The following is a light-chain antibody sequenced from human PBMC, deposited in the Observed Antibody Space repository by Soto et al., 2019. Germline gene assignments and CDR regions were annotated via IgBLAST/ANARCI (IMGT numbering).Light chain of an antibody. J-gene: IGKJ2*01. CDR1: QSVLYSSNNKNY. CDR3: PQYYSTMYT. CDR2: WAS. V-gene: IGKV4-1*01. Sequence: DIVMTQSPDSLAVSLGERATINCKSSQSVLYSSNNKNYLAWYQQKPGQPPKLLIYWASTRESGVPDRFSGSASETDFTLTISRLPAEDVAVYYCPQYYSTMYTFGPGTKLEIK.